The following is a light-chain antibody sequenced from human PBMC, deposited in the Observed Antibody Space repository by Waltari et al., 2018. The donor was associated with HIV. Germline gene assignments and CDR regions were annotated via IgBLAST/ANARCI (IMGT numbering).Light chain of an antibody. CDR3: CSYAASYIYV. CDR2: DVT. J-gene: IGLJ1*01. Sequence: QSALTQPPSASGSPGQAVTISCTRASSDVGAFKYVSWYQQHPGKAPKLLIYDVTKRHSGVPDRFSGSKSGNTAFLTISGLQAEDEADYYCCSYAASYIYVFGVGTKVTVL. V-gene: IGLV2-8*01. CDR1: SSDVGAFKY.